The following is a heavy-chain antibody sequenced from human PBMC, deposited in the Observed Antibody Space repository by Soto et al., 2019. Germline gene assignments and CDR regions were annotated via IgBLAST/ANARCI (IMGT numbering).Heavy chain of an antibody. CDR1: GYTFTSYF. CDR2: INPYDGTT. Sequence: ASVKVSCKASGYTFTSYFMHWVRHAPGEGLEWMGIINPYDGTTSYPQKFQDRFTITSDTCTSTFHMQLSSLQSEDTAVYYCARASSRHCSLSSRHDASWGQGTIVPIST. CDR3: ARASSRHCSLSSRHDAS. D-gene: IGHD2-2*01. V-gene: IGHV1-46*01. J-gene: IGHJ5*02.